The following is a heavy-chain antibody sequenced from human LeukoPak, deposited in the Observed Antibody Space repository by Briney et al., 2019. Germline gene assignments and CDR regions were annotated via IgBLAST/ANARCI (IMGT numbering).Heavy chain of an antibody. J-gene: IGHJ6*02. Sequence: GASVKVSCKASAYSFTGYYMNWVRQAPGQGLEWMGRINPNSGGTNYAQNFQGRVTMTRDASISTAYMELSRLRSDDTAVYYCARDQDGMDVWGQGTTVTVSS. CDR3: ARDQDGMDV. V-gene: IGHV1-2*06. CDR2: INPNSGGT. CDR1: AYSFTGYY.